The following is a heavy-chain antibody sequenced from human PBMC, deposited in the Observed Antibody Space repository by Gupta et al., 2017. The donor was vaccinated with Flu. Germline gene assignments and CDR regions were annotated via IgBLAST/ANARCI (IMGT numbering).Heavy chain of an antibody. CDR3: AKVDADSHYFAFDH. CDR2: ITNSSDNT. D-gene: IGHD3-22*01. Sequence: EVQLWESGGGLVQPGGSLRLSCVASGFTFGNYAMNWVRQAPGQGLQWVAGITNSSDNTYYRDTVKGRFTISRDNSKNTLYMRMDSLRAEDTGVYYCAKVDADSHYFAFDHWGQGTLVTVSS. V-gene: IGHV3-23*01. CDR1: GFTFGNYA. J-gene: IGHJ4*02.